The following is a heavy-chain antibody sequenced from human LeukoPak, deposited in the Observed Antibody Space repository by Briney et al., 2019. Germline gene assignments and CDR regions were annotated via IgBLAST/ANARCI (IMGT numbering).Heavy chain of an antibody. V-gene: IGHV3-21*01. CDR2: ITSSSIYT. CDR1: GFTFSTYD. D-gene: IGHD1-1*01. CDR3: VRDFQWSLES. Sequence: TGGSLRLSCAASGFTFSTYDMHWVRQGPGKGLEWVSSITSSSIYTYYADSVKGRFTISRDNAKNSLYLQMNSLRAEDTAVYYCVRDFQWSLESWGQGTPVTVSS. J-gene: IGHJ5*02.